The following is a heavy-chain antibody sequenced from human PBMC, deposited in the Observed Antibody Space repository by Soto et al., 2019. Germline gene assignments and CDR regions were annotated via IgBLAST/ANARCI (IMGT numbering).Heavy chain of an antibody. CDR3: AREGYYERRGYSHGAFDI. CDR1: GFTFSSYW. CDR2: TNSDGSST. D-gene: IGHD3-22*01. V-gene: IGHV3-74*01. J-gene: IGHJ3*02. Sequence: PGGSLRLSCAASGFTFSSYWMHWVRQAPGEGLEWVSRTNSDGSSTSYADSVKGRFTISSATTKHTLYPQMNRMRAEDTAEYCCAREGYYERRGYSHGAFDIWGQGTMGTGSS.